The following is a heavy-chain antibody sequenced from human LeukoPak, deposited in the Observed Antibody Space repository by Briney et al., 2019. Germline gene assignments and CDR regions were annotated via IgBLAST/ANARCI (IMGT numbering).Heavy chain of an antibody. CDR3: AKAAMDTTYFDS. V-gene: IGHV3-23*01. D-gene: IGHD5-18*01. CDR1: GFRFNNFA. Sequence: GGSLRLSCAASGFRFNNFAMSWVRQAPGKGLEWASAISGGGSTIFYADSVKGRFTVSRDNSGNTLFLQMHSLRAEDTAQYYCAKAAMDTTYFDSWGQGTLVTVSS. CDR2: ISGGGSTI. J-gene: IGHJ4*02.